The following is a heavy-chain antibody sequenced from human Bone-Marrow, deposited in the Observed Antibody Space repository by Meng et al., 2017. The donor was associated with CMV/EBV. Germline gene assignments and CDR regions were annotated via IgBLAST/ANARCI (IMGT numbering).Heavy chain of an antibody. CDR3: AIAGYSVIGAFDI. V-gene: IGHV4-61*01. CDR2: IYYSGST. J-gene: IGHJ3*02. D-gene: IGHD2-15*01. Sequence: GSLRLSCTVSGGSVSSGSYYWSWIRQPPGKGLEWIGYIYYSGSTNYNPSLKSRVTISVDTSKNQFSLKLSSVTAADTAVYYCAIAGYSVIGAFDIWGQGTMVTVSS. CDR1: GGSVSSGSYY.